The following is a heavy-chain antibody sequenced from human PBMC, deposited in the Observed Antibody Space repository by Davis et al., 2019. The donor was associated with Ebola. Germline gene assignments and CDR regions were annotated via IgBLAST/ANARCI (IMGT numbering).Heavy chain of an antibody. CDR3: ARGQLWLGDWFDP. Sequence: MPSETLSLTCTVSGGSISSYYWSWIRQPPGKGLEWIGYIYYSGGTNYNPSLKSRVTISVDTSKNQFSLKLSSVTAADTAVYYCARGQLWLGDWFDPWGQGTLVTVSS. V-gene: IGHV4-59*08. D-gene: IGHD5-18*01. CDR2: IYYSGGT. J-gene: IGHJ5*02. CDR1: GGSISSYY.